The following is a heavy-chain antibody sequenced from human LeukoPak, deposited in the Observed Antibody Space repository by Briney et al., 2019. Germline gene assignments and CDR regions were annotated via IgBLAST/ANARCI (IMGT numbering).Heavy chain of an antibody. CDR2: IYSGGST. D-gene: IGHD1-1*01. CDR3: ARDDAGNDAFDI. Sequence: GGSLRLSCAASGFTFSSYWMSWVRQAPGKGLEWVSVIYSGGSTYYADSVKGRFTISRDNSKNTLYLQMNSLRAEDTAVYYCARDDAGNDAFDIWGQGTMVTVSS. J-gene: IGHJ3*02. CDR1: GFTFSSYW. V-gene: IGHV3-66*01.